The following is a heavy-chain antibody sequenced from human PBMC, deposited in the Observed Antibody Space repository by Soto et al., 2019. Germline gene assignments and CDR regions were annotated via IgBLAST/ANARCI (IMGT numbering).Heavy chain of an antibody. J-gene: IGHJ4*02. CDR3: AKGPDDSSGDYLDY. CDR1: GFTFSSYG. Sequence: QVQLVESGGGVVQPGRSLRLSCAASGFTFSSYGMHWVRQAPGKGLEWVAVISYDGSNKYYADSVKGRFTISRDNSKNTLYLQMNSLRAEDTAVYYCAKGPDDSSGDYLDYWGQGTLVTVSS. D-gene: IGHD3-22*01. CDR2: ISYDGSNK. V-gene: IGHV3-30*18.